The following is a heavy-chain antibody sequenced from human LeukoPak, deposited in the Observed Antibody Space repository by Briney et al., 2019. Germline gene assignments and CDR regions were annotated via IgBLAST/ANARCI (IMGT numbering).Heavy chain of an antibody. V-gene: IGHV3-30*18. CDR1: EFTFSSYG. D-gene: IGHD3-10*01. Sequence: GGFLRLSCAASEFTFSSYGMHWVRQAPGKGLEWVAVISYDGNKKYYADSVKGRFTISRDTSKNTLYLQMSSLRAEDTAVYYCAKSWVYYYYGIDVWGQGTTVTVSS. CDR3: AKSWVYYYYGIDV. J-gene: IGHJ6*02. CDR2: ISYDGNKK.